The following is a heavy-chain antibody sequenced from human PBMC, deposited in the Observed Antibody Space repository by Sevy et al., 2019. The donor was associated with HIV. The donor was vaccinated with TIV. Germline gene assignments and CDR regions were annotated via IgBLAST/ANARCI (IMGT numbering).Heavy chain of an antibody. CDR2: LSFGCGQI. V-gene: IGHV3-23*01. CDR1: GFAFNKYS. J-gene: IGHJ4*02. D-gene: IGHD2-8*01. Sequence: GSLRLSCVASGFAFNKYSMSWVRQAPGKGLERVSTLSFGCGQINYADSVKGRFTISRDDSKNTLYLQMNSLRAEDTAVYYCAREGCTRPHDFWGQGTLVTVSS. CDR3: AREGCTRPHDF.